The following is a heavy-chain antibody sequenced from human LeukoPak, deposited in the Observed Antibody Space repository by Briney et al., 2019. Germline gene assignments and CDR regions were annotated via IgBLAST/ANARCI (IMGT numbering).Heavy chain of an antibody. CDR1: GFTFSSYS. Sequence: GGSLRLSCAASGFTFSSYSMNWVRQAPGKGLEWVGRIKSKTDGGTTDYAAPVKGRFTISRDDSKNTLYLQMNSLKTEDTAVYYCTTAMEWLLWYYYYMDVWGKGTTVTVSS. V-gene: IGHV3-15*01. J-gene: IGHJ6*03. CDR2: IKSKTDGGTT. CDR3: TTAMEWLLWYYYYMDV. D-gene: IGHD3-3*01.